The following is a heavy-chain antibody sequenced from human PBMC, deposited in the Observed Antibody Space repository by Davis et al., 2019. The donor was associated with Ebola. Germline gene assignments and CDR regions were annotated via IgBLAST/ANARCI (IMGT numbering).Heavy chain of an antibody. CDR2: IYSGGST. CDR1: GFTVSSNY. V-gene: IGHV3-53*01. Sequence: GESLKISCAASGFTVSSNYMSWVRQAPGKGLEWVSVIYSGGSTYYADSVKGRFTISRDNSKNTLYLQMNSLRAEDTAVYYCARGDSSGYLGLFGYWGQGTLVTVSS. D-gene: IGHD3-22*01. J-gene: IGHJ4*02. CDR3: ARGDSSGYLGLFGY.